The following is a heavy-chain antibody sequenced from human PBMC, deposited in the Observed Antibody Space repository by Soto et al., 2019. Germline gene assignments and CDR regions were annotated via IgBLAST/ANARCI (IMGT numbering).Heavy chain of an antibody. CDR2: SYYSGGS. D-gene: IGHD5-12*01. J-gene: IGHJ4*02. CDR3: ARLSGYDPAGAADK. V-gene: IGHV4-30-4*01. CDR1: GASVSSAEHY. Sequence: QVQLQESGPGLVKASQTLSLTCTLSGASVSSAEHYWSWIRQPPGKGLEWIGYSYYSGGSYYNAYRQRRVSISVDTSQNQFALKLTSVTAADTAVYYCARLSGYDPAGAADKWGPVLLVSVSS.